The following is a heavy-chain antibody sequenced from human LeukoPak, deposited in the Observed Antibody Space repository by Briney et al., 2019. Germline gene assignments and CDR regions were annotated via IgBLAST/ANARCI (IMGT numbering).Heavy chain of an antibody. V-gene: IGHV3-23*01. J-gene: IGHJ4*02. CDR1: GFTFNRNV. Sequence: GGSLRLSCAASGFTFNRNVMSWVRQAPGKGLEWVSAIIDDGSSTYYADSVKGRFSISRDNSKNTVYLQMNSLRAEDTAIYYCAKPHDSGWWMFDYWGQGTLVTVSS. CDR3: AKPHDSGWWMFDY. CDR2: IIDDGSST. D-gene: IGHD6-13*01.